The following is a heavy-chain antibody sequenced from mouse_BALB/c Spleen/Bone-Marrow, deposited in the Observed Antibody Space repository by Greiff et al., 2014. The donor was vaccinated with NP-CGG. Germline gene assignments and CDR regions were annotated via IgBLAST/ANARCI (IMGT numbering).Heavy chain of an antibody. V-gene: IGHV2-2*02. Sequence: VKVEESGPGLVQPSQSLSITCTVSGFSLSSYGVHWVRQSPGKGLEWLGVIWSGGSTDYNAAFISRLTISKDNSKSQVFFKMTSLQANDTAIYYCARNHRGYYFDYWGQGTTHTVSS. J-gene: IGHJ2*01. CDR2: IWSGGST. CDR1: GFSLSSYG. CDR3: ARNHRGYYFDY. D-gene: IGHD3-1*01.